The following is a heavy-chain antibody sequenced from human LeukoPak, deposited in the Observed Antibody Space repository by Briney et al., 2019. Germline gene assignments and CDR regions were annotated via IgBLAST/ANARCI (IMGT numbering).Heavy chain of an antibody. CDR2: ISGSGGST. CDR3: AKDQDGDGYNYGAFDI. CDR1: GFTFSSYD. D-gene: IGHD5-24*01. J-gene: IGHJ3*02. V-gene: IGHV3-23*01. Sequence: GGSLRLSCAASGFTFSSYDMSWVRQAPGKGLEWVSAISGSGGSTYYADSVKGRFTNSRDNSKNTLYLQMNSLGAEDTAVYYCAKDQDGDGYNYGAFDIWGQGTMVTVSS.